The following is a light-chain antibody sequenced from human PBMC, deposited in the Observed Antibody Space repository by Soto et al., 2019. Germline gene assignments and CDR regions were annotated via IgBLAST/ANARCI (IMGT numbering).Light chain of an antibody. Sequence: DIQMTQSPSSLSASVGDRVAITRRASQGISNYLAWYQQKPGKVPKLLIYAASTLQSGVPSRFSGSGSGTDFTLTISSLQPEDVATYYCQKYNSASFTFGPGTKVDIK. J-gene: IGKJ3*01. CDR3: QKYNSASFT. V-gene: IGKV1-27*01. CDR2: AAS. CDR1: QGISNY.